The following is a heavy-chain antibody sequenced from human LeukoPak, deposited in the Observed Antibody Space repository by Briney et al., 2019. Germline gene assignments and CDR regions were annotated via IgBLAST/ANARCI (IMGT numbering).Heavy chain of an antibody. CDR1: GGSISSSSYY. J-gene: IGHJ4*02. CDR2: IYYSAST. Sequence: SETLSLTCTVSGGSISSSSYYWGWVRQPPVKGLEWIGSIYYSASTYYNPSLKRLVTISVDTYKNQFSLKLSSVTAADTAVYYCARQNGYGDSLYYFDYWGQGTLVTVSS. CDR3: ARQNGYGDSLYYFDY. V-gene: IGHV4-39*01. D-gene: IGHD4-17*01.